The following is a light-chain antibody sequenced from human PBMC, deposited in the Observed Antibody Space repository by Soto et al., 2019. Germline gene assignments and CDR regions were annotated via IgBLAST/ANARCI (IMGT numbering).Light chain of an antibody. Sequence: EIVLTQSAATLSLSPGERATLSCRASQTVGGRYLAWFQQKPGQTPRLLIYGASTRAAGVPDRFSGSGSGPDFSLTINRLEPEDFAVYYCLQYVSSPWTFGQGTKVEV. CDR2: GAS. J-gene: IGKJ1*01. CDR3: LQYVSSPWT. CDR1: QTVGGRY. V-gene: IGKV3-20*01.